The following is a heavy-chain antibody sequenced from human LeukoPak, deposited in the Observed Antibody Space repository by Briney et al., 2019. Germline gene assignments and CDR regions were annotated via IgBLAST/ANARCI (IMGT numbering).Heavy chain of an antibody. Sequence: ASVKVSCKASGGTFSSYAISWVRQAPGQGLEWMGRIIPILGIANYAQKFRGRVTITADKSTSTAYMELSSLRSEDTAVYYCARGDYYDSSGYRWGQGTLVTVSS. CDR1: GGTFSSYA. CDR2: IIPILGIA. CDR3: ARGDYYDSSGYR. V-gene: IGHV1-69*04. J-gene: IGHJ5*02. D-gene: IGHD3-22*01.